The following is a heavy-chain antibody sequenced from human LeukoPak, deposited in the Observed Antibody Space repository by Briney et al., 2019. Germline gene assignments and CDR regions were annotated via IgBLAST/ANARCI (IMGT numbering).Heavy chain of an antibody. Sequence: ASVKVSCKASGYTFTSYYMHWVRQAPGQGLEWMGLINPSGSSTLYAQKFQGRVTMTRDMSTTTDYMELSSLRSEDTAVYYCARDYGDPHYYMDVWGKGTTVTVSS. D-gene: IGHD4-17*01. CDR3: ARDYGDPHYYMDV. V-gene: IGHV1-46*01. CDR1: GYTFTSYY. CDR2: INPSGSST. J-gene: IGHJ6*03.